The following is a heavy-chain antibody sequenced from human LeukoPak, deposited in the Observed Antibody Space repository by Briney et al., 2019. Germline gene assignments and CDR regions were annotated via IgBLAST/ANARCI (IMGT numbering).Heavy chain of an antibody. CDR3: ATNTGTYRDAYDY. V-gene: IGHV3-21*01. CDR1: GFTFSNYF. J-gene: IGHJ4*02. Sequence: AGGSLRLSCVASGFTFSNYFMNWVRQAPEKGLEWVSSISGSSTYIYHADSVKGRFTISRDNAKDSLYLHLNSLRAEDTAVYYCATNTGTYRDAYDYWGQGTLVTVSS. CDR2: ISGSSTYI. D-gene: IGHD2-8*02.